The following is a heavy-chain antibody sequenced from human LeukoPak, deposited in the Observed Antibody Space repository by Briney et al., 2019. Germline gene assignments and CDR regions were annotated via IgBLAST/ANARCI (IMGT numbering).Heavy chain of an antibody. V-gene: IGHV3-33*02. J-gene: IGHJ4*02. CDR1: GFTFSSNG. D-gene: IGHD1-26*01. CDR3: ARWGAGRTSDY. Sequence: PGGSLRLSCAASGFTFSSNGMHWVLQAPGKGLEWVAVIYYDGSKQYYADFAKGRFTISRDNTKNTLFLQMNSLRVDDTAVYYCARWGAGRTSDYWGQGTLVTVSS. CDR2: IYYDGSKQ.